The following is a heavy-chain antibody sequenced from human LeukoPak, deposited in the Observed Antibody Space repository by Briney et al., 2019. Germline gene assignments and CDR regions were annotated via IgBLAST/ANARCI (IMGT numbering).Heavy chain of an antibody. J-gene: IGHJ5*02. CDR2: IYHSGST. CDR3: ASLRWPRLGWFDP. CDR1: GGSFSGYY. Sequence: SETLSLTCAVYGGSFSGYYWRWIHQPPGKGLEWIGEIYHSGSTNYNPSLKSRVTISVDTSKNLFSLKLSSVTAADTAVYYCASLRWPRLGWFDPWGQGTLVTVSS. D-gene: IGHD5-12*01. V-gene: IGHV4-34*01.